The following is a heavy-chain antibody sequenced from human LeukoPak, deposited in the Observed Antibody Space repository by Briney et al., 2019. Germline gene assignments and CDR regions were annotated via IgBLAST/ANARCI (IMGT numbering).Heavy chain of an antibody. J-gene: IGHJ4*02. V-gene: IGHV3-69-1*01. Sequence: GGSLRLSCAASGFTVSSNYMSWVRQAPGKGLEWVSYISSSSTIYYADSVKGRFTISRDNAKNSLYLQMNSLRDEDTAVYYCATSAYSSSWMLVPPIDYWGQGTLVTVSS. CDR1: GFTVSSNY. CDR2: ISSSSTI. CDR3: ATSAYSSSWMLVPPIDY. D-gene: IGHD6-13*01.